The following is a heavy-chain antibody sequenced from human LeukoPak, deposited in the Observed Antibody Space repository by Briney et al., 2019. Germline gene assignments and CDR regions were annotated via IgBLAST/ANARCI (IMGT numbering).Heavy chain of an antibody. CDR1: GFTFSSYG. Sequence: GGSLRLSCAASGFTFSSYGMHWVRQAPGKGLEWVAVISYDGSNKYYADSVKGRFTISRDNAKNSLYLQMNSLRAEDTAVYYCARDAGYSGYDLFDYWGQGTLVTVSS. CDR2: ISYDGSNK. D-gene: IGHD5-12*01. V-gene: IGHV3-30*03. J-gene: IGHJ4*02. CDR3: ARDAGYSGYDLFDY.